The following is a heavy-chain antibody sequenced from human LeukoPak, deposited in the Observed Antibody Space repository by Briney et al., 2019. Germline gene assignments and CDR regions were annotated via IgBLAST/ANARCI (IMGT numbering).Heavy chain of an antibody. Sequence: GSLRLSCAASGFTFSDYWMTWVRQASGKGREWVANIKQDGSQRYYVDSVRGRFTISRDNAKNSLFLQMNGLRAEDTAVYYCARRGGSSSRRSPIDYWGQGTLVTVSS. CDR3: ARRGGSSSRRSPIDY. D-gene: IGHD6-6*01. CDR2: IKQDGSQR. J-gene: IGHJ4*02. CDR1: GFTFSDYW. V-gene: IGHV3-7*01.